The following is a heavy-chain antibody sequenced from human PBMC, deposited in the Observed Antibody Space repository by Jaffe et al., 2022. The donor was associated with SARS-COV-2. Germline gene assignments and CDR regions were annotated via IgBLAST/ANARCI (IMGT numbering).Heavy chain of an antibody. CDR1: GFTFDDYA. J-gene: IGHJ3*01. V-gene: IGHV3-9*01. CDR3: AKEGGSGSFIRPFDV. Sequence: EVQLVESGGGLVQPGRSLRLSCAASGFTFDDYAMHWVRQAPGKGLEWVSFISWNSGTIDYADSVKGRFTISRDNAKNSLYLQMNSLRAEDTALYYCAKEGGSGSFIRPFDVWGQGTMVTVSS. CDR2: ISWNSGTI. D-gene: IGHD3-10*01.